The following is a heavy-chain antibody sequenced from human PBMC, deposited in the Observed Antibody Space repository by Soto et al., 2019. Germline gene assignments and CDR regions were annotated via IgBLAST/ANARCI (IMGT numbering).Heavy chain of an antibody. CDR3: ARASATIAAAAIFDY. CDR2: IYYSGST. CDR1: GGSISNGGYN. Sequence: SETLTLTYTVSGGSISNGGYNCSWNRQQPGKGLEWIGYIYYSGSTYYNPSLESRVRMSVDKSRNQFSLKLTSVSAAHTAVYYSARASATIAAAAIFDYWGQGTLVTVSS. D-gene: IGHD6-13*01. V-gene: IGHV4-31*03. J-gene: IGHJ4*02.